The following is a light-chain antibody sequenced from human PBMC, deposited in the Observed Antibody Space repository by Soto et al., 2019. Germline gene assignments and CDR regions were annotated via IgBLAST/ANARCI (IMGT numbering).Light chain of an antibody. V-gene: IGLV1-44*01. J-gene: IGLJ3*02. CDR1: NSNIGSNT. Sequence: QSVLTQPPSASGTPGQRGTISCSGSNSNIGSNTVNWYQQLPVTSPKLLIYSNNQRPSGVPDRFSGSKFGTSASLAISGLQSEDEADYYCAAWDDNLNGPHWVFGGGTKVTVL. CDR3: AAWDDNLNGPHWV. CDR2: SNN.